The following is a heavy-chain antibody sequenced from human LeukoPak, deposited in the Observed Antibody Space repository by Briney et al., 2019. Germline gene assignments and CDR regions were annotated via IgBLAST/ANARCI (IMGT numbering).Heavy chain of an antibody. CDR2: INQDASEK. Sequence: GGSLRLSCVASGFTFSAYKMTWVRQAPGKGLEWVANINQDASEKTYLDSVKGRFTISRDNAKNSLCLQMNSLRVEDTAVYYCARAIPYSDNYIWYFDSWGQGTLVTVSS. V-gene: IGHV3-7*01. CDR3: ARAIPYSDNYIWYFDS. D-gene: IGHD4/OR15-4a*01. CDR1: GFTFSAYK. J-gene: IGHJ4*02.